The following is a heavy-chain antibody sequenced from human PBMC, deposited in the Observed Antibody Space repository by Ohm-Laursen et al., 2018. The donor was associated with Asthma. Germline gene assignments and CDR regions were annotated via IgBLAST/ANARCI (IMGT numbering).Heavy chain of an antibody. J-gene: IGHJ3*01. CDR2: ISAYNGYT. CDR1: GYTFGDYG. D-gene: IGHD3-22*01. CDR3: VRVSYSYHYDNSGFDSYDV. V-gene: IGHV1-18*01. Sequence: GASVKVSCKASGYTFGDYGVGWVRQAPGQGLEWMGWISAYNGYTNYAQKLRGRVSMTTDTSTSTVYMELRSLKSDDTAVYYCVRVSYSYHYDNSGFDSYDVWGQGTMVTVSS.